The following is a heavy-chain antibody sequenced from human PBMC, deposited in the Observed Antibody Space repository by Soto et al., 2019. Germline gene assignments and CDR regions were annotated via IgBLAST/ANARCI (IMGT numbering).Heavy chain of an antibody. CDR1: GFAFSSYA. V-gene: IGHV3-23*01. CDR2: VSGSGDRT. J-gene: IGHJ4*02. CDR3: AKGPYSSAAYYFDS. D-gene: IGHD6-19*01. Sequence: EVQLLESGGGLVQRGGSLRLSCAASGFAFSSYAMSWVRQAPGKGLEWVSGVSGSGDRTDYADSVKGRFTISRDNSKNTLYLQMNSLRAEDTAVYYCAKGPYSSAAYYFDSWGQGTLVTVSS.